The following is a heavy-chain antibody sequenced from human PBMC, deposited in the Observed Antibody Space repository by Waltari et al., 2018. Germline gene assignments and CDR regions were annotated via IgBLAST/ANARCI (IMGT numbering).Heavy chain of an antibody. V-gene: IGHV4-4*02. J-gene: IGHJ4*02. D-gene: IGHD2-15*01. CDR3: ARDRGRGLYLDS. CDR2: IHGSGRT. Sequence: QLQLQQSGPGLVKPSASLSLPSAVHGDPMIRKYWWNWVRQPPGTGLEWIGQIHGSGRTNYNPSLESRVTVSIDTSNNQFSLKVSYATAADTAVYYCARDRGRGLYLDSWGQGTLVTVSP. CDR1: GDPMIRKYW.